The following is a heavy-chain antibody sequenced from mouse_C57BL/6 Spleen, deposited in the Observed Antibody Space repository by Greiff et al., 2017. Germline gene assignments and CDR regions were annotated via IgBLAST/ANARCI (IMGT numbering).Heavy chain of an antibody. CDR3: ARFSYYYGSSYWYFDV. Sequence: DVKLQESGGGLVQPGGSLSLSCAASGFTFTDYYMSWVRQPPGKALEWLGFIRNKANGYTTEYSASVKGRFTISRDNSQSILYLQMNALRAEDSATYYCARFSYYYGSSYWYFDVWGTGTTVTVSS. J-gene: IGHJ1*03. V-gene: IGHV7-3*01. D-gene: IGHD1-1*01. CDR1: GFTFTDYY. CDR2: IRNKANGYTT.